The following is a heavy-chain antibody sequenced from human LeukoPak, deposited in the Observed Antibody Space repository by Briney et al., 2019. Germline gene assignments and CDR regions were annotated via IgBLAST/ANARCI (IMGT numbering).Heavy chain of an antibody. CDR3: ARGDVETVFVDI. V-gene: IGHV4-59*01. CDR2: IYYSGST. D-gene: IGHD3-10*02. J-gene: IGHJ3*02. CDR1: GGSISSYY. Sequence: PSETLSLTCTVSGGSISSYYWSWIRQPPGKGLEWIGYIYYSGSTNYNPSLKSRVTISVDTSKNQFSLKLSSVTAADTAVYYCARGDVETVFVDIWGQGTMVTVSS.